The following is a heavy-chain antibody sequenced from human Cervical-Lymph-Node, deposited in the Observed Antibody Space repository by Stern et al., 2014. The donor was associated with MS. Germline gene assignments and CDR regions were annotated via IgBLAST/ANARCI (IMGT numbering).Heavy chain of an antibody. D-gene: IGHD2-15*01. CDR2: ISYDGINK. CDR1: GFTFSTYA. J-gene: IGHJ4*02. V-gene: IGHV3-30-3*01. Sequence: MQLVESGGDVVQPGRALRLSCAASGFTFSTYAMHWVSQATGKEREWVAVISYDGINKYYAYSVKGRFTISRDNSKNTLYLQMNSLRAEDTAVYYCARDRGYCSGGSCYSGGFDYWGQGTLVTVSS. CDR3: ARDRGYCSGGSCYSGGFDY.